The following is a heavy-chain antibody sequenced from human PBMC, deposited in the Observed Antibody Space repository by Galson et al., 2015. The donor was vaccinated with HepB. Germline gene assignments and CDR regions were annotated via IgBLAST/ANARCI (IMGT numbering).Heavy chain of an antibody. Sequence: SLRLSCAASRFTFSSYTMNWVRQAPGKGLEWVSSLNSDSSYIHYADSVKGRFTIPRDNAENSLYLQMNNLRVEDTAIYYCARGKTGAGLLSPFDWWGQGTLVTVSS. CDR3: ARGKTGAGLLSPFDW. V-gene: IGHV3-21*01. CDR2: LNSDSSYI. D-gene: IGHD2-8*02. J-gene: IGHJ4*02. CDR1: RFTFSSYT.